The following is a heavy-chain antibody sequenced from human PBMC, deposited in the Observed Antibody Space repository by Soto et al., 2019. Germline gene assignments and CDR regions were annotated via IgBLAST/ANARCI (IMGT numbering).Heavy chain of an antibody. CDR3: ARLFGVYYDFWSGYDYALDYYGMDV. CDR1: GYTFTSYG. D-gene: IGHD3-3*01. CDR2: ISAYIGNT. V-gene: IGHV1-18*01. J-gene: IGHJ6*02. Sequence: GSVKVSCKASGYTFTSYGISWVLQAPGQGREWMGWISAYIGNTNYAQKLQRRVTMTTDTSTSTAYMEQRSLSSDATAVYYCARLFGVYYDFWSGYDYALDYYGMDVWGQGTTVTVSS.